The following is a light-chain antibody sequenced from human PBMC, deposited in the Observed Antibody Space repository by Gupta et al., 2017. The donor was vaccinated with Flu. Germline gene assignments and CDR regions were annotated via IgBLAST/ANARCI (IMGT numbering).Light chain of an antibody. Sequence: SVTISCTGTSSDVGGFNYVSWYQQHPGKAPKLMIYEVFKRPSGVPDRFSGSKAGNTASLTVSVLQAEDEADYYCSSYAGSDKDVFGTGTKVTVL. CDR2: EVF. CDR3: SSYAGSDKDV. CDR1: SSDVGGFNY. J-gene: IGLJ1*01. V-gene: IGLV2-8*01.